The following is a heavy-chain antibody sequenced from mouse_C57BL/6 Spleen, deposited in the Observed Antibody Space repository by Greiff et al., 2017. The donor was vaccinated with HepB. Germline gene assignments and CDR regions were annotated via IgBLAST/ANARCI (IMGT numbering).Heavy chain of an antibody. D-gene: IGHD5-1*01. CDR1: GFNIKDDY. Sequence: VQLQQSGAELVRPGASVKLSCTASGFNIKDDYMHWVKQRPEQGLEWIGWIDPENGDTEYASKFQGKATITADTSSNTAYLQLSSLTSEDTAVYYCTTGEYLYAMYYWGQGTSDTVSS. V-gene: IGHV14-4*01. CDR3: TTGEYLYAMYY. CDR2: IDPENGDT. J-gene: IGHJ4*01.